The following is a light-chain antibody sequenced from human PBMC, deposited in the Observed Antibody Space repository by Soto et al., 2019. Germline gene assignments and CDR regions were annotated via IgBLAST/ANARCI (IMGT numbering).Light chain of an antibody. Sequence: QSVRPQPPSAYGSPGQAVTISCTGTSSDVGGYNYVSWYQQHPGKAPKLMIYEVTKRPSGVPDRFSGSKSGNTASLTVSGLQAEDEADYYCSSYAGSNNFVFGTGTKVTVL. J-gene: IGLJ1*01. CDR2: EVT. CDR3: SSYAGSNNFV. CDR1: SSDVGGYNY. V-gene: IGLV2-8*01.